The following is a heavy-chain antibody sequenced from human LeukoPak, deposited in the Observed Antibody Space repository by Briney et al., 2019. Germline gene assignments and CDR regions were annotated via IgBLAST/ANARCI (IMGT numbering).Heavy chain of an antibody. CDR2: ISSSSSTI. CDR3: ARSNSYGYFDY. D-gene: IGHD5-18*01. CDR1: GFTFSSYS. Sequence: GGSLRLSCAASGFTFSSYSMNWVRQAPGKGLEWVSYISSSSSTIYYADSVKGRFTISRDNAKNSLYLQMNSLRAEDTAVYYCARSNSYGYFDYWGQGTLVTASS. V-gene: IGHV3-48*01. J-gene: IGHJ4*02.